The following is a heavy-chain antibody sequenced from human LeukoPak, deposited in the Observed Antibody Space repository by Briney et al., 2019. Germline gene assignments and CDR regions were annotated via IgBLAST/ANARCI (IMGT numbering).Heavy chain of an antibody. CDR1: GYTFISYY. D-gene: IGHD1-1*01. Sequence: ASVKVSCKASGYTFISYYIHWVRQAPGQGLEWMGVINPSRGSTSYVQKFQGRVTMTEDTSTDTAYMELSSLRSEDTAVYYCATEMRTTSGAFDIWGQGTMVTVSS. CDR3: ATEMRTTSGAFDI. CDR2: INPSRGST. J-gene: IGHJ3*02. V-gene: IGHV1-46*01.